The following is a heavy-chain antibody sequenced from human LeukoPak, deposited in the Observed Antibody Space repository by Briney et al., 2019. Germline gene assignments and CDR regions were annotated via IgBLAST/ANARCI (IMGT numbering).Heavy chain of an antibody. D-gene: IGHD1-1*01. CDR3: VRTLSSKTGRTYFDL. V-gene: IGHV3-33*01. CDR1: GFTFSYHD. J-gene: IGHJ4*02. Sequence: PGRSLKLSCAASGFTFSYHDMHWVRRAPGKGLEWVALIRYDGGDRHYADSAKGRFSISRDNSNNTLEMHMNSLRPDDTAIYYCVRTLSSKTGRTYFDLWGLGTLVSASS. CDR2: IRYDGGDR.